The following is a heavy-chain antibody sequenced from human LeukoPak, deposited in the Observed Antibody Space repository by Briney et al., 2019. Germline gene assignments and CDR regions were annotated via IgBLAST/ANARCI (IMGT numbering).Heavy chain of an antibody. V-gene: IGHV1-18*01. CDR1: GYTFTSYG. Sequence: ASVKVSCKASGYTFTSYGISWIRQAPGQGLEWMGWISAYNGNTNYAQKLQGRVTMTTDTSTNTAYMELRSLRSDDTAVYYCARDPSHNYYGSGTYFDYWGQGTLVTVSS. J-gene: IGHJ4*02. D-gene: IGHD3-10*01. CDR3: ARDPSHNYYGSGTYFDY. CDR2: ISAYNGNT.